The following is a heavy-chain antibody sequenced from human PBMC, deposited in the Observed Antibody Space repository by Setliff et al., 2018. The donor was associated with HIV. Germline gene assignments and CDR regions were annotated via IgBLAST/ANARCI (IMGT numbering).Heavy chain of an antibody. V-gene: IGHV4-4*07. CDR1: GYSISSGYY. CDR3: ARQYNRQYGMDV. D-gene: IGHD1-20*01. J-gene: IGHJ6*02. CDR2: FYTSGST. Sequence: SETLSLTCGVSGYSISSGYYWGWIRQPAGKGLEWIGRFYTSGSTNYNPSLKSRVTTSVDTSKNQFSLKLSSVTAADTAVYYCARQYNRQYGMDVWGQGTTVTVSS.